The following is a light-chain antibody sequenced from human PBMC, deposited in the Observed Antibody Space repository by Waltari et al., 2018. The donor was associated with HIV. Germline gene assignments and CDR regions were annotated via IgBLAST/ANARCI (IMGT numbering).Light chain of an antibody. CDR2: DHD. CDR3: ATWDSSSLTGV. CDR1: TSNIGTHY. V-gene: IGLV1-51*01. J-gene: IGLJ3*02. Sequence: QSVLTQVPSVSAAPRQKVTISCSGNTSNIGTHYVSWYRQLPGTAPQLLIFDHDQRPSGIPGRFSGSKSGTSAILAITGLQTGDEADYYCATWDSSSLTGVFGGGTRLTVL.